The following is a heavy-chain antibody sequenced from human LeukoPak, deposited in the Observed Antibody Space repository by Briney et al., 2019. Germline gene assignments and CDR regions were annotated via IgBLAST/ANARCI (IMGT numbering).Heavy chain of an antibody. Sequence: GGSLRLSCAASGFMFSDYGMHWVRQAPGKGLEWMAVIWNNGNNRYADSVRGRFTISRDDSKSTLYLQMDSLRVDDTAVYFCARDSVGIPTDFDFWGQGTLVTVSS. J-gene: IGHJ4*02. CDR2: IWNNGNNR. CDR1: GFMFSDYG. D-gene: IGHD1-26*01. V-gene: IGHV3-33*01. CDR3: ARDSVGIPTDFDF.